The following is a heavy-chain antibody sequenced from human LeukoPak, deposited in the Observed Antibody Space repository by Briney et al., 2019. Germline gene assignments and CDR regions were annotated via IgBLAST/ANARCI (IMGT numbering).Heavy chain of an antibody. CDR1: GFTFSSYG. V-gene: IGHV4-39*01. Sequence: PGGTLRLSCKASGFTFSSYGMSWVRQPPGKGLEWIGSIYYSGSTYYNPSLKSRVTISVDTSKNQFSLKLSSVTAADTAVYYCARHFFPTVGATHFDYWGQGTLVTVSS. CDR3: ARHFFPTVGATHFDY. CDR2: IYYSGST. D-gene: IGHD1-26*01. J-gene: IGHJ4*02.